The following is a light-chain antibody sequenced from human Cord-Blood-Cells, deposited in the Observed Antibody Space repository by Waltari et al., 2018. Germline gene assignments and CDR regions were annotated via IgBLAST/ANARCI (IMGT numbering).Light chain of an antibody. CDR2: GAS. Sequence: EIVMTQSPATLSVSPGERATLSCRASQSVSSNLAWYQQKPGQAPRLLIYGASTRATGIPARFRGSGSGTEFTLTISSLQSEDFAVYYGQQYNNWPLYTFGQGTKLEIK. V-gene: IGKV3-15*01. CDR1: QSVSSN. CDR3: QQYNNWPLYT. J-gene: IGKJ2*01.